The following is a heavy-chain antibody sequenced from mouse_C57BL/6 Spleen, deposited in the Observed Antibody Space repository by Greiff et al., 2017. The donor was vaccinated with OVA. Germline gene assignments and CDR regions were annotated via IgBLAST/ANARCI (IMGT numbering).Heavy chain of an antibody. V-gene: IGHV1-5*01. CDR3: TRSGSFTSYDMDY. J-gene: IGHJ4*01. CDR2: IYPGNSDT. Sequence: EVQLQQSGTVLARPGASVKMSCKTSGYTFTSYWMHWGKQRTGKGPEGIGAIYPGNSDTSYNQKFKGKAKLTAVTSASTAYMELSSLTNEDSAVYYCTRSGSFTSYDMDYWGQGTSVTVSS. D-gene: IGHD1-1*01. CDR1: GYTFTSYW.